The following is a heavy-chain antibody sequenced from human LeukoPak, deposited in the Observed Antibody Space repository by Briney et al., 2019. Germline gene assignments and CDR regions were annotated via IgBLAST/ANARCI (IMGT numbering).Heavy chain of an antibody. V-gene: IGHV4-59*01. CDR1: GFMFSSNW. J-gene: IGHJ4*02. CDR3: ARGPLVGYCSGGSCSRTYYFDY. CDR2: ISYSGST. D-gene: IGHD2-15*01. Sequence: KTGGSLRLSCAASGFMFSSNWMSWVRLAPGKGLEWIGYISYSGSTNYNPSLKSRVTISLDTSKNQFSLNLSSVTAADTAVYYCARGPLVGYCSGGSCSRTYYFDYWGQGTLVTVSS.